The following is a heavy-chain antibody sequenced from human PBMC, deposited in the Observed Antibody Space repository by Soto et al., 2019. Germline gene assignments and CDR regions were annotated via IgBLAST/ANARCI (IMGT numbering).Heavy chain of an antibody. D-gene: IGHD6-6*01. CDR2: IWPDDSEI. CDR3: ARQIVSSSKPYSLDH. Sequence: PGESLKISCEAYGYSFTGYWIAWVRQMPGRGLGWMGIIWPDDSEIRYSPSFQGQVTMSVDKSISTVYLQWSSLKASDTAMYFCARQIVSSSKPYSLDHWGQGTLVTVSS. V-gene: IGHV5-51*01. J-gene: IGHJ4*02. CDR1: GYSFTGYW.